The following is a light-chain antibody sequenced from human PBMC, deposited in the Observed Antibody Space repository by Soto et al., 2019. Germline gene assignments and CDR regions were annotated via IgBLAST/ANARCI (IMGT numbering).Light chain of an antibody. J-gene: IGKJ1*01. CDR3: MQALQTPWT. V-gene: IGKV2-28*01. Sequence: DIVMTQSPLSLPVTPGEPASISCRSSQSLLHSNGYTYLDRYLQKPGQSPQLLIYLGSNRASGVPDRFSGSGSGTDFTLKISRVEAEDVGVYYCMQALQTPWTFGQGTKVEIK. CDR1: QSLLHSNGYTY. CDR2: LGS.